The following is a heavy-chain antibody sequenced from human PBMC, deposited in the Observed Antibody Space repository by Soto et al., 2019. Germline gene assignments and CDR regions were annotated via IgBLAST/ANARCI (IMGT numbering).Heavy chain of an antibody. V-gene: IGHV3-30*03. Sequence: GALRLSCGAPGVTFKDYGMHWVRQAPGKGLEWVAVISYDGKQTYYADSVKGRFTISKDKSKRTLFLQMNSLRVDDTAVYYCARDGWGSNWYFDLWGRGTLVT. CDR1: GVTFKDYG. CDR2: ISYDGKQT. CDR3: ARDGWGSNWYFDL. J-gene: IGHJ2*01. D-gene: IGHD3-16*01.